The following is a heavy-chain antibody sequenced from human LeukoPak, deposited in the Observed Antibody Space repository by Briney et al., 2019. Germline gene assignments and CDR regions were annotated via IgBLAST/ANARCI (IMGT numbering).Heavy chain of an antibody. J-gene: IGHJ3*02. D-gene: IGHD1-26*01. CDR1: GFTFSSYG. Sequence: GGSLRLSCAASGFTFSSYGMHWVRQAPGKGLEWVAFIRYDGSNKYYADSVKGRFTISRDNSKNTLYLQMNSLRAEDTAVYYCAKLMGETLTDAFDIWGQGTMVTVPS. CDR3: AKLMGETLTDAFDI. V-gene: IGHV3-30*02. CDR2: IRYDGSNK.